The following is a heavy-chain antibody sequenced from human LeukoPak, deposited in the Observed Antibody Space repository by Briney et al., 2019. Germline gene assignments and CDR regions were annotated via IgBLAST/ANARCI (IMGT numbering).Heavy chain of an antibody. CDR2: IYYSGST. J-gene: IGHJ4*02. Sequence: PSETLSLTCTVSGGSISSSSYYWGWIRQPPGKGLEWIGSIYYSGSTYYNPSLKSRVTISVDTSKNQFSLKLSSVTAADTAVYYCARPSGYSYGPPFDYWGQGTLVTVS. D-gene: IGHD5-18*01. CDR3: ARPSGYSYGPPFDY. CDR1: GGSISSSSYY. V-gene: IGHV4-39*01.